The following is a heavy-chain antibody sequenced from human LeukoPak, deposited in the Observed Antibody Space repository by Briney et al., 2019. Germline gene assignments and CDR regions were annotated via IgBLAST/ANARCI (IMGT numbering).Heavy chain of an antibody. CDR3: ARASGVFYGSGSFRDY. Sequence: GGSLRLSCAASGFTFSSYWMSWVRQAPGKGLEWVSSISSSSSYIYYADSVKGRFTISRDNAKNSLYLQMNSLRAEDTAVYYCARASGVFYGSGSFRDYWGQGTLVTVSS. CDR1: GFTFSSYW. J-gene: IGHJ4*02. V-gene: IGHV3-21*01. D-gene: IGHD3-10*01. CDR2: ISSSSSYI.